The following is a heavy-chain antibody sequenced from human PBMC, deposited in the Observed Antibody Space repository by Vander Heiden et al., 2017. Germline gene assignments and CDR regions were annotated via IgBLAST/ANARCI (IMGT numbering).Heavy chain of an antibody. J-gene: IGHJ4*02. CDR2: ISWNSGSI. Sequence: EVQLVESGGGLVQPGRSLRRSCAASGFTFDDYAMHWVRQAPGKGLEWVSGISWNSGSIGYADSVKGRVTISRDNAKNSLYLQMNSLRAEDTALYYCAKDGEYCSVGSCFNYFDYWGQGPLVTVSS. D-gene: IGHD2-15*01. CDR1: GFTFDDYA. V-gene: IGHV3-9*01. CDR3: AKDGEYCSVGSCFNYFDY.